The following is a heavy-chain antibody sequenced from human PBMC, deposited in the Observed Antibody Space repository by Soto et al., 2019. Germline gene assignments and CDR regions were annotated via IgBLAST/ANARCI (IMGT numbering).Heavy chain of an antibody. V-gene: IGHV3-13*01. D-gene: IGHD6-6*01. Sequence: LRLSCAASGFTFSSYDMHWVRQATGKGLEWVSAIGTAGDTYYPGSVKGRFTISRENAKNSLYLQMNSLGAGDTAVYYCARAARPGYYYYYGMDVWGQGTTVTVSS. CDR1: GFTFSSYD. J-gene: IGHJ6*02. CDR3: ARAARPGYYYYYGMDV. CDR2: IGTAGDT.